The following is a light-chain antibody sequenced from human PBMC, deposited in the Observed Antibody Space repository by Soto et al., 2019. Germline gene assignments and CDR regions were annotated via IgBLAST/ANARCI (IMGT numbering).Light chain of an antibody. Sequence: EIVLTQSPGTLSLSPGERATLSCRSSQSVSSSYLAWYQQKPGQAPRLLIYDVSSRATGIPDRFSGNGSGTDFTLTIIRLEPEDFAVYYCQQYGSSPTFGQGTKVEIK. CDR2: DVS. V-gene: IGKV3-20*01. CDR1: QSVSSSY. CDR3: QQYGSSPT. J-gene: IGKJ1*01.